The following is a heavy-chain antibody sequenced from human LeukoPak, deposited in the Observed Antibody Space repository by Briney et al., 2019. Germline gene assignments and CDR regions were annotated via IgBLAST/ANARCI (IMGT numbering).Heavy chain of an antibody. D-gene: IGHD1-26*01. J-gene: IGHJ2*01. CDR3: ASRVRSSGSAWYFDL. CDR1: GYTFTSYG. Sequence: GASVKVSCKASGYTFTSYGISWVLQAPGQGLEWMGWISAYNGNTNYAQKLQGRVTMTTDTSTSTAYMELRSLRSDDTAVYYCASRVRSSGSAWYFDLWGRGTLVTVSS. V-gene: IGHV1-18*01. CDR2: ISAYNGNT.